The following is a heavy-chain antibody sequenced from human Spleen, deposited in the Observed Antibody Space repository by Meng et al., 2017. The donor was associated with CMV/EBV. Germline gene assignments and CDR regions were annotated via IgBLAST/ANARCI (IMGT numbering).Heavy chain of an antibody. CDR1: GFTFSNYG. CDR2: VWYDGSST. Sequence: GGSLRLSCAASGFTFSNYGVHWVRQAPGKGLEWVAVVWYDGSSTYYADAVRGRFMISRDNSKNTLYLHMNSLRADDTARYYCAKTLNGYGGEDSWGQGTLVTVSS. J-gene: IGHJ4*02. V-gene: IGHV3-33*06. CDR3: AKTLNGYGGEDS. D-gene: IGHD5-18*01.